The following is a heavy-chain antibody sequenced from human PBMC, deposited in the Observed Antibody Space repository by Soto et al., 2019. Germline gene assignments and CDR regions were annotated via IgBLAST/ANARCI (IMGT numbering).Heavy chain of an antibody. CDR3: ARMGPRFQPHYFDY. J-gene: IGHJ4*02. CDR1: GGSINTYY. CDR2: IYHTGST. V-gene: IGHV4-59*01. D-gene: IGHD3-10*01. Sequence: QVQLQESGPGLLKPSETLSLTCTVSGGSINTYYWSWIRQTPGKGLEWIGYIYHTGSTHYSPSLKSRVTISVDTSKNQFSLKLSSLTAADTALYYCARMGPRFQPHYFDYWGQGTLVTVSS.